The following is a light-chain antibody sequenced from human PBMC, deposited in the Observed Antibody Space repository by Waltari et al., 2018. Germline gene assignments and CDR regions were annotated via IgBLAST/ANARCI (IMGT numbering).Light chain of an antibody. V-gene: IGLV3-19*01. J-gene: IGLJ1*01. CDR1: SLKKYY. Sequence: SSELTQDPAVSVALGQTVRITCQGDSLKKYYANWYQQKPGQAPIRVLYGEINRPSGSPGRFSGSSSGNTASLTITGAQAEDEADYYWNSRETSDNPIYVCGPGTKVRVL. CDR2: GEI. CDR3: NSRETSDNPIYV.